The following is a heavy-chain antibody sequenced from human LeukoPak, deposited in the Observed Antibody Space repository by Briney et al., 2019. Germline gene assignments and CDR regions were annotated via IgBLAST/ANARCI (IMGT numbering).Heavy chain of an antibody. CDR2: IIPIFGTA. CDR1: GGTFSSYA. V-gene: IGHV1-69*06. Sequence: ASVKVSCKASGGTFSSYAISWVRQAPGQGLEWMGGIIPIFGTANYAQKFQGRVTMTEDTSTDTAYMELSSLRSEDTAVYYCATWGDTWYFDLWGRGTLVTVSS. D-gene: IGHD3-16*01. J-gene: IGHJ2*01. CDR3: ATWGDTWYFDL.